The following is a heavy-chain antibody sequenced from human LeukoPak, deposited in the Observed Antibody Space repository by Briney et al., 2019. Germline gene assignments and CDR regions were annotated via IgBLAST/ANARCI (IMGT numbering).Heavy chain of an antibody. V-gene: IGHV4-34*01. CDR1: GGSFSGYY. Sequence: PSETLSLTCTVYGGSFSGYYWSWIRQPPGKGLEWIGEINHSGSTNYNPSLKSRVTISVDTSKNQFSLKLSSVTAADTAVYYCARRRRSKEFDYWGQGTLVTVSS. J-gene: IGHJ4*02. D-gene: IGHD2-2*01. CDR2: INHSGST. CDR3: ARRRRSKEFDY.